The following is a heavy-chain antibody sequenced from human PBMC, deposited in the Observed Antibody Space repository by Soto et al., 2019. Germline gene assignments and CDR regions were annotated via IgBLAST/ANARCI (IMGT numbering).Heavy chain of an antibody. V-gene: IGHV3-7*01. CDR3: ARELGRGVSSIAARRFDY. D-gene: IGHD6-6*01. Sequence: EVQLVESGGGLVQPGGSLRLSCAASGFTFSSYWMSWVRQAPGKGLEWVANVNQDGSEKYYVDSVKGRFTISRDNAKNSLYLQMNSLRAEDTAVYYCARELGRGVSSIAARRFDYWGQGTLVTVSS. CDR1: GFTFSSYW. CDR2: VNQDGSEK. J-gene: IGHJ4*02.